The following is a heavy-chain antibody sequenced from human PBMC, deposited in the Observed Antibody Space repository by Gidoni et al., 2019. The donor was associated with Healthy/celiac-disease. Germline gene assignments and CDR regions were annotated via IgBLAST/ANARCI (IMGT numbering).Heavy chain of an antibody. Sequence: QVQLQESGPGLVKPSETLSLTCTVSGGSISSYYWSWIRQPPGKGLEWIGYIYYSGSTNYNPSLKSRVTISVDTSKNQFSLKLSSVTAADTAVYYCARGVESYYYYGMDVWGQGTTVTVSS. CDR3: ARGVESYYYYGMDV. V-gene: IGHV4-59*01. J-gene: IGHJ6*02. CDR2: IYYSGST. CDR1: GGSISSYY.